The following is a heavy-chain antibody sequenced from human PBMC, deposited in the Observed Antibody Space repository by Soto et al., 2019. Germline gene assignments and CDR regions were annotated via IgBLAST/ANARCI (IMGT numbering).Heavy chain of an antibody. V-gene: IGHV1-8*02. J-gene: IGHJ4*02. CDR1: VYTFFYYD. CDR3: ARGLSSYSDH. Sequence: GXSVKVSCKAYVYTFFYYDFNWVRQGAGQGLEWLGWMNPNTGNTAIAQKFQGRLTLTRDTSTHTAYMVLTSLASDDSAVYYCARGLSSYSDHWAQGTLVTVSS. CDR2: MNPNTGNT. D-gene: IGHD6-13*01.